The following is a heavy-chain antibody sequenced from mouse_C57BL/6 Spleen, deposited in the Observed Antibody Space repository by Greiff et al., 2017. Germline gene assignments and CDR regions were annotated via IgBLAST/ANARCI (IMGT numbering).Heavy chain of an antibody. V-gene: IGHV5-4*01. CDR3: ARENYGSSNPAWFAY. J-gene: IGHJ3*01. CDR2: ISDGGSYT. Sequence: EVMLVESGGGLVKPGGSLKLSCAASGFTFSSYAMSWVRQTPEKRLGWVATISDGGSYTSYPDNVKGRFTISRDNAKNNLYLQMRHLKAEYTAMYYCARENYGSSNPAWFAYGGQGTLVTVSA. D-gene: IGHD1-1*01. CDR1: GFTFSSYA.